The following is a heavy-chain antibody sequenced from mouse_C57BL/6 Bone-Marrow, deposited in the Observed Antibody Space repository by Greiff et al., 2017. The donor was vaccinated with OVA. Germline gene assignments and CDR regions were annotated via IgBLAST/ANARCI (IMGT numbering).Heavy chain of an antibody. V-gene: IGHV14-1*01. Sequence: VQLQQSGAELVRPGASVKLSCTASGFTINDYYMHWVKQRPEQGLEWIGRIDPEDGDTEYAPKFQGKATMTADTSSNTAYLQLSSLTSEDTAVYSCTTEIGVFITTVVADYWGQGTTLTVSS. CDR3: TTEIGVFITTVVADY. CDR1: GFTINDYY. J-gene: IGHJ2*01. D-gene: IGHD1-1*01. CDR2: IDPEDGDT.